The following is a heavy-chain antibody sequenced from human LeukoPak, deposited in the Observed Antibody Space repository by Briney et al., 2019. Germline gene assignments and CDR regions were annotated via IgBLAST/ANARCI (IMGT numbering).Heavy chain of an antibody. CDR2: IKRETDGGTI. J-gene: IGHJ1*01. V-gene: IGHV3-15*01. CDR3: TTDRYYDNSELQFQH. Sequence: PGGSLRLSCAASGFTLNNAWMSWVRQAPGKGLEWLGRIKRETDGGTIDYAAPVKGRFTISRDDSRNTLYLQMDSLKIEDTAVYYCTTDRYYDNSELQFQHWGQGTQVTVSS. CDR1: GFTLNNAW. D-gene: IGHD3-22*01.